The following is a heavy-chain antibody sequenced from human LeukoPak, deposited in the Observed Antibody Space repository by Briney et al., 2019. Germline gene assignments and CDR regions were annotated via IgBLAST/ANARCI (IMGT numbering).Heavy chain of an antibody. CDR2: FSYNVHS. Sequence: SETLSLTCTVSGGSVSSCNYYWSWIRQPPGKGLEWVGFFSYNVHSDYNPSLKSRVTISVDTSKNQFSLRLSSVTAADTAIYYCARVSVASTGPEYWGQGTQVTVSS. J-gene: IGHJ4*02. CDR1: GGSVSSCNYY. V-gene: IGHV4-61*01. D-gene: IGHD1-26*01. CDR3: ARVSVASTGPEY.